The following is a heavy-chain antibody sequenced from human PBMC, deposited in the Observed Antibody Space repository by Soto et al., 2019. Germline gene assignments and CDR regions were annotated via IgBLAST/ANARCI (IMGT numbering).Heavy chain of an antibody. V-gene: IGHV3-74*01. CDR3: ASAGHMNTPTPLSWFDS. CDR2: INSDGTRK. CDR1: GFTFSNYW. J-gene: IGHJ5*01. D-gene: IGHD3-16*01. Sequence: DVQLVESGGGLVQPGGSLRLSCAASGFTFSNYWMHWVRQGPGQGLEWVSRINSDGTRKNHAESVKGRLTISRDNAKKTLYLQMNSLTADDTAVYYCASAGHMNTPTPLSWFDSGGQGTLVSVSS.